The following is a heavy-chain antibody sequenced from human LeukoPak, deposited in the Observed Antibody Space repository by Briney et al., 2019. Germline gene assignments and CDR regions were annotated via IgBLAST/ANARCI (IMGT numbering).Heavy chain of an antibody. D-gene: IGHD3-22*01. V-gene: IGHV3-11*01. CDR1: GFTFSDYY. J-gene: IGHJ4*02. CDR3: ARDRAYYYDSSGYYYFDH. CDR2: ISSSGSTI. Sequence: GGSLRLSCAASGFTFSDYYMSWIRQAPGKGLEWVSYISSSGSTIYYADSVKGRFTISRDNAKNSLYLQMNSLGAEDTAVYYCARDRAYYYDSSGYYYFDHWGQGTLVTVSS.